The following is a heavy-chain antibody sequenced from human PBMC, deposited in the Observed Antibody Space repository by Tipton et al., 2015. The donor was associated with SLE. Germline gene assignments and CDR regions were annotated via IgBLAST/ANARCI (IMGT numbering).Heavy chain of an antibody. CDR3: APVLTGYYGMDV. V-gene: IGHV3-33*03. CDR2: IWYDGSNK. D-gene: IGHD4/OR15-4a*01. J-gene: IGHJ6*02. CDR1: GFTFSNYG. Sequence: SLRLSCAGSGFTFSNYGMHWVRQAPGKGLEWVAVIWYDGSNKYYADSVKGRFTISRDNAKNSLYLQMNSLRAEDTAVYYCAPVLTGYYGMDVWGQGTTVTVSS.